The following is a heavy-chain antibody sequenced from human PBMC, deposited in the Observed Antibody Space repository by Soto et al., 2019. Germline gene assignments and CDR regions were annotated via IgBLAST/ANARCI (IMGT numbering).Heavy chain of an antibody. CDR3: ARSITMVRGVITYYYYYMDV. V-gene: IGHV1-46*03. CDR1: GYTFTSYY. CDR2: INPSGGST. D-gene: IGHD3-10*01. Sequence: GASVKVSCKASGYTFTSYYMHWVRQAPGQGLEWMGIINPSGGSTSYAQKSQGRVTMTSDTSTSTVYMELSSLRSADTAVYYCARSITMVRGVITYYYYYMDVWGKGTTVTVSS. J-gene: IGHJ6*03.